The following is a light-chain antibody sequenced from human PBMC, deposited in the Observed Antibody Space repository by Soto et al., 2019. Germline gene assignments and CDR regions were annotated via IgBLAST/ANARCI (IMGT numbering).Light chain of an antibody. CDR2: DVS. CDR3: SSYTTSNTRQIV. J-gene: IGLJ1*01. V-gene: IGLV2-14*03. Sequence: SAPTQPAPLSGAPWQSITISFPGPTQEVCGYNYVSWYQHHPGKAPKLIIYDVSNRPSGVSIRFSGSKSDNTASLTISGLQPEDEADYHCSSYTTSNTRQIVFGTGTKVTVL. CDR1: TQEVCGYNY.